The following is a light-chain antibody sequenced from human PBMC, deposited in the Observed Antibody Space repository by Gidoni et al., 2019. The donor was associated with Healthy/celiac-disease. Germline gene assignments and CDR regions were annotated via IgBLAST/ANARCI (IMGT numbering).Light chain of an antibody. CDR1: QSISSW. V-gene: IGKV1-5*03. J-gene: IGKJ2*01. Sequence: DIQMTQSPSTLSASVGDRVTLTCRASQSISSWLAWYQQKPGKAPKLLIYKASSLESGVPSRFRGSGSGTEFTLTISRLQPDDFATYYCQQYNSYSGYTFGQGTKLEIK. CDR2: KAS. CDR3: QQYNSYSGYT.